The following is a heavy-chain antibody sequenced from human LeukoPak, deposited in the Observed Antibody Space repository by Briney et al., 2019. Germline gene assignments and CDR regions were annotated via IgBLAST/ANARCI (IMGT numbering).Heavy chain of an antibody. CDR3: ARGYNWNSRFDP. J-gene: IGHJ5*02. V-gene: IGHV4-4*07. CDR1: GGSISNYY. D-gene: IGHD1-20*01. CDR2: IYSSGSA. Sequence: KPPETLSLTCTVSGGSISNYYWSWIRQPAGKGLEWIGRIYSSGSANYNPSLKSRVTMSVDTSKNQFSLNLSSVTAADTAVYYCARGYNWNSRFDPWGQGALV.